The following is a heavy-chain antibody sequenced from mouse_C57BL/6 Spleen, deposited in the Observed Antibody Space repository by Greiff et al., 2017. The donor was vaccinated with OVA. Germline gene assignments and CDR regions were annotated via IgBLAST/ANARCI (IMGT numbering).Heavy chain of an antibody. Sequence: QVQLQQSGAELVRPGTSVKVSCKASGYAFTNYLIEWVKQRPGQGLEWIGVINPGSGGTNYNEKFKGKATLTADKSSSTAYMQLSSLTSEDSAVYFCARGHITTVPHYVDYWGQGTTLTVSS. CDR1: GYAFTNYL. V-gene: IGHV1-54*01. CDR3: ARGHITTVPHYVDY. J-gene: IGHJ2*01. CDR2: INPGSGGT. D-gene: IGHD1-1*01.